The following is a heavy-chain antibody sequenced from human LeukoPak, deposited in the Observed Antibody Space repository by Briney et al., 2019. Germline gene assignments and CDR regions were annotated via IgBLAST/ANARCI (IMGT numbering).Heavy chain of an antibody. V-gene: IGHV1-2*02. CDR3: ARADRLHGGPYLIGP. CDR2: INPNSGGT. J-gene: IGHJ5*02. Sequence: ASVKVSCKTSGYSFTDYYMHWERQAPGQGLEWMGWINPNSGGTSSAQKFQGRVTMTRDTSITTVYMEMSWLTSDDTAIYYCARADRLHGGPYLIGPWGQGTLVTVSS. CDR1: GYSFTDYY. D-gene: IGHD2-21*01.